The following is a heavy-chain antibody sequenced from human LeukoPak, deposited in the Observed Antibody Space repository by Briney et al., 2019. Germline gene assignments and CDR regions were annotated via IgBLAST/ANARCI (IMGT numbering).Heavy chain of an antibody. CDR1: GFAFADYS. V-gene: IGHV3-30*04. Sequence: GGSLRLSCVASGFAFADYSLRWVRQAPGKRLEWVALMSFDGNFENFADSVKGRFTISRDTARNTLYLHMGSLGVEDSAVYYCARVGHTGTVTMELDLWGQRVLVTVSS. CDR2: MSFDGNFE. CDR3: ARVGHTGTVTMELDL. D-gene: IGHD1-7*01. J-gene: IGHJ1*01.